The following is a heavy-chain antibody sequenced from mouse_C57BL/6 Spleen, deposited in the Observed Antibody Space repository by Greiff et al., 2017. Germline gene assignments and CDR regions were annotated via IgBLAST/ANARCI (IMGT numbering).Heavy chain of an antibody. Sequence: QVQLQQSDAELVKPGASVKISCKVSGYTFTDHTIHWMKQRPEQGLEWIGYIYPRDGSTKYNEKFKGKATLTADKSSSTAYMQLNSLTSEDSAVYFCARREAIAYVLYSMDYWGQGTSVTVSS. CDR2: IYPRDGST. D-gene: IGHD6-5*01. CDR1: GYTFTDHT. CDR3: ARREAIAYVLYSMDY. J-gene: IGHJ4*01. V-gene: IGHV1-78*01.